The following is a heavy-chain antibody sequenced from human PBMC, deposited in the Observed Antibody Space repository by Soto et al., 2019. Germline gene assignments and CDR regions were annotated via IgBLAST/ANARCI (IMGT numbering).Heavy chain of an antibody. D-gene: IGHD6-19*01. CDR2: ISSDGSNK. V-gene: IGHV3-30*18. Sequence: GSLRLSCEASGFTFSSYVMHWVRQAPGKGLEWVAVISSDGSNKYYADSVKGRFTISRDNSKNTLYLQMNSLTAEDTAVFYCAKEAVALDYWGQGTLVTVSS. CDR3: AKEAVALDY. J-gene: IGHJ4*02. CDR1: GFTFSSYV.